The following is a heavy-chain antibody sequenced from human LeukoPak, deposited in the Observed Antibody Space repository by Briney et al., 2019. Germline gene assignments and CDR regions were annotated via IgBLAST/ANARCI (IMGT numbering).Heavy chain of an antibody. V-gene: IGHV1-8*01. J-gene: IGHJ4*02. Sequence: ASVKVSCKASGSTFTSYDINWVRQATGQGLGWMGWMNPNSGNRGYAQKFQGRVSMTRNTSISTAYMELSSLRYEDTALYYGARDYSMSRSDYWGQGTLVTVSS. CDR3: ARDYSMSRSDY. CDR1: GSTFTSYD. CDR2: MNPNSGNR. D-gene: IGHD2-15*01.